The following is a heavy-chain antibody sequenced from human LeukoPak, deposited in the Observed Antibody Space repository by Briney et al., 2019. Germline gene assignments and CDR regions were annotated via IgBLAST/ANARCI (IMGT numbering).Heavy chain of an antibody. CDR2: VNYNGGST. CDR3: VKGRAGEAGRGFDY. J-gene: IGHJ4*02. V-gene: IGHV3-64D*08. CDR1: GITFSNYA. Sequence: GGSLRLSCSASGITFSNYAMHWVRQAPGKGLEYVSAVNYNGGSTYYADSVKGRFTISRDNSKNTLYLQMSSLRAEDTAVYYCVKGRAGEAGRGFDYWGQGTLVTVSS. D-gene: IGHD3-10*01.